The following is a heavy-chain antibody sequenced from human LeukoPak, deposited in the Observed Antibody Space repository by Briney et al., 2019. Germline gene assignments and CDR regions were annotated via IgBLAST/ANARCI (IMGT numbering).Heavy chain of an antibody. D-gene: IGHD3-9*01. Sequence: SETLSLTCTVSGGSISSSSYYWGWIRQPPGKGLEWIGYIYYSGSTNYNPSLKSRVTISVDTSKNQCSLKLGSVTAADTAVYYCARAPTRSSDTVTGYLFDSWGQGTLVTVSS. CDR1: GGSISSSSYY. CDR3: ARAPTRSSDTVTGYLFDS. V-gene: IGHV4-61*05. J-gene: IGHJ4*02. CDR2: IYYSGST.